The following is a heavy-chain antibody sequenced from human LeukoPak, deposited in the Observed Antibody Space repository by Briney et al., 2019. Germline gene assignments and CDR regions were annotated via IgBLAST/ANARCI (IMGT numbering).Heavy chain of an antibody. J-gene: IGHJ6*03. V-gene: IGHV3-7*01. D-gene: IGHD3-3*01. Sequence: SGGSLRLSCAASGFTFSSYWMSWVRQAPGKGLEWVANIKQDGSEKYYVDSVKGRFTISRDNAKNSLYLQMNSLRAEDTAVYYCARDGSGTYYDFWSGYHHYYYYMDVWGKGTTVTVSS. CDR3: ARDGSGTYYDFWSGYHHYYYYMDV. CDR1: GFTFSSYW. CDR2: IKQDGSEK.